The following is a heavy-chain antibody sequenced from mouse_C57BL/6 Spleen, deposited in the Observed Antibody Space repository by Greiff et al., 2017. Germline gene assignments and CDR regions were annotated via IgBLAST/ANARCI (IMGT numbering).Heavy chain of an antibody. CDR3: ARDGSSYCYFDY. V-gene: IGHV1-82*01. Sequence: VKLMESGPELVKPGASVKISCKASGYAFSSSWMNWVKQRPGKGLEWIGRIYPGDGDTNYNGKFKGKATLTADKSSSTAYMQLSSLTSEDSAVYFCARDGSSYCYFDYWGQGTTLTVSS. D-gene: IGHD1-1*01. CDR1: GYAFSSSW. J-gene: IGHJ2*01. CDR2: IYPGDGDT.